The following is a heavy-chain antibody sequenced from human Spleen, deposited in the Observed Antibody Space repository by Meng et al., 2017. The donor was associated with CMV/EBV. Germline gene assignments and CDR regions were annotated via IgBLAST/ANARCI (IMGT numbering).Heavy chain of an antibody. CDR3: ARVLWSGYYY. D-gene: IGHD3-3*01. CDR2: INHSGST. V-gene: IGHV4-34*01. Sequence: SETLSLTCAVYGGSFSGYYWSWIRQPPGKGLEWIGEINHSGSTNYNPSLKSRVTISVDTSKNQFSLKLSSVTAADTAVYYCARVLWSGYYYWGQGTLVTVSS. J-gene: IGHJ4*02. CDR1: GGSFSGYY.